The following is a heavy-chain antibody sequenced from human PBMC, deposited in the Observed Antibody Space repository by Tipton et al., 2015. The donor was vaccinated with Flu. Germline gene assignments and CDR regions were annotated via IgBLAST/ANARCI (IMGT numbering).Heavy chain of an antibody. D-gene: IGHD3-22*01. CDR3: ARLDYDSSGSYYYFDF. CDR1: GGSVSSSSFY. J-gene: IGHJ4*02. CDR2: LYYNGDT. Sequence: TLSLTCTVSGGSVSSSSFYWGWIRQPPGKGLEWIGSLYYNGDTYYNPSLKGRVTVSIDTSKNQFSLKLNSVTAADTAVYFCARLDYDSSGSYYYFDFWGQGTLVTVSS. V-gene: IGHV4-39*01.